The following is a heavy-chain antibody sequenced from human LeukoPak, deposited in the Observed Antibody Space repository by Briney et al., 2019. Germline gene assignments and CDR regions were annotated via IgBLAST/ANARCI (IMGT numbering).Heavy chain of an antibody. D-gene: IGHD2-15*01. CDR3: ARIRGGYCSGGSCYSGYYYYGMEV. CDR2: ISGSSSTI. J-gene: IGHJ6*02. CDR1: GFTFSSYS. Sequence: GGSLRLSCAASGFTFSSYSMNWVRQAPGKGLEWVSYISGSSSTIYYADSVKGRFTISRDNAKNSLYLQMNSLRDEDTAVHYCARIRGGYCSGGSCYSGYYYYGMEVWGQGTTVTVSS. V-gene: IGHV3-48*02.